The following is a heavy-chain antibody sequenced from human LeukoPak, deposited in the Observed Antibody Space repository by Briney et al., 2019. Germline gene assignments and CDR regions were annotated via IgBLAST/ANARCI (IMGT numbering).Heavy chain of an antibody. CDR1: GGSFSGYY. CDR3: ARGSTIVGLDY. CDR2: IYYSGST. Sequence: SETLSLTCAVYGGSFSGYYWSWIRQPPGKGLEWIGYIYYSGSTNYNPSLKSRVTISVDTSKNQFSLKLSSVTAADTAVYYCARGSTIVGLDYWGQGTPVTVSS. D-gene: IGHD2/OR15-2a*01. J-gene: IGHJ4*02. V-gene: IGHV4-59*01.